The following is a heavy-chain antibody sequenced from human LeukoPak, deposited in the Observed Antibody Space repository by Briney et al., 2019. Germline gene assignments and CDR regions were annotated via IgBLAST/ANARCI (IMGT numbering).Heavy chain of an antibody. J-gene: IGHJ4*02. CDR1: GFTFSDYY. V-gene: IGHV3-11*06. CDR3: ARVSIAVAGRRGAFDY. D-gene: IGHD6-19*01. Sequence: GGSLRLSCAASGFTFSDYYMSWIRQAPGKGLEWVSYISSSSSYTNYADSVKGRFTISRDNAKNSLYLQMNSLRAEDTAVYYCARVSIAVAGRRGAFDYWGQGTLVTVSS. CDR2: ISSSSSYT.